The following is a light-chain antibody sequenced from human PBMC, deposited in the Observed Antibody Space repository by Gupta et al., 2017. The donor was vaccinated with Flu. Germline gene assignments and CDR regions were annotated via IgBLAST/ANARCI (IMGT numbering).Light chain of an antibody. CDR1: QSVRSN. Sequence: ATLSVSPGERATLSCRASQSVRSNLAWYLQKRGQAPRLLIYDASTRATGIPARFSGSGSGKELTLTISSRQSEDFALYFCQQYNNWPPVTFGQGTRLEN. V-gene: IGKV3-15*01. CDR2: DAS. J-gene: IGKJ5*01. CDR3: QQYNNWPPVT.